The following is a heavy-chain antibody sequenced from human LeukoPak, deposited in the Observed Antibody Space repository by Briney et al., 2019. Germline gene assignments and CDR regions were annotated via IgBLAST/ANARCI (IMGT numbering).Heavy chain of an antibody. Sequence: GGSLRLSCAASGFTFSNYGMHWVRQAPGKGLEWVAVIWYDGSNKYYADSVKGRFTISRDNSNNTLYLQMNGLRAEDTAIYYCAKVRYVGYYFDCWGQGTLVTVSS. CDR3: AKVRYVGYYFDC. D-gene: IGHD1-1*01. CDR1: GFTFSNYG. V-gene: IGHV3-33*06. J-gene: IGHJ4*02. CDR2: IWYDGSNK.